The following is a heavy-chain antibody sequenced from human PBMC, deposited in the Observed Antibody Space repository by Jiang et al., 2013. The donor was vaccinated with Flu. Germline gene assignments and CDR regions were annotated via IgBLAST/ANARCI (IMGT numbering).Heavy chain of an antibody. D-gene: IGHD3-10*01. CDR1: GGSFGTYY. CDR3: ARKGSTYGSGFDP. Sequence: GPGLVKPSETLSLTCTVSGGSFGTYYWSWLRLSAGKGLEWIGYISYGGSTHYSASLKSRVTVSLDTSTKQLSLRLSSVTAADTGMYFCARKGSTYGSGFDPWGQGTLVTVSS. V-gene: IGHV4-59*01. CDR2: ISYGGST. J-gene: IGHJ5*02.